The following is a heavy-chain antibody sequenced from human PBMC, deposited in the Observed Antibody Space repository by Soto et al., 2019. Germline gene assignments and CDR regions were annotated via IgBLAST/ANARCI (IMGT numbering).Heavy chain of an antibody. CDR2: INAGNGNT. Sequence: ASVKVSCKASGYTFTSYAMHWVRQAPGQRLEWMGWINAGNGNTKYSQKFQGRVTITRDTSASTAYMELSSLRSEDTAVYYCATLYYYDSSGYPSTFDYWGQGTLVTVSS. D-gene: IGHD3-22*01. CDR3: ATLYYYDSSGYPSTFDY. CDR1: GYTFTSYA. J-gene: IGHJ4*02. V-gene: IGHV1-3*01.